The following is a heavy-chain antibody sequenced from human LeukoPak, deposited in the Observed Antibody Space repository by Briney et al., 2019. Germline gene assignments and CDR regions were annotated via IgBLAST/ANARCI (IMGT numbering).Heavy chain of an antibody. V-gene: IGHV3-23*01. Sequence: GGSLRLSCAAAGFTFSSYAMSWVRQAPGKGLEWVSAISGSGTTTHYADSVKGRFTISRDNSKNTLYLQMNSLRAEDTAVYYCAKEHAWFGELSYFDYWGQGTLVTVSS. CDR2: ISGSGTTT. D-gene: IGHD3-10*01. J-gene: IGHJ4*02. CDR1: GFTFSSYA. CDR3: AKEHAWFGELSYFDY.